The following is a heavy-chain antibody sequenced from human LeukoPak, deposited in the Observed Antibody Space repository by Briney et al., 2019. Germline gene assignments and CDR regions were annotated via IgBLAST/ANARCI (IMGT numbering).Heavy chain of an antibody. CDR2: IKQDGSET. Sequence: TGGSLRLSCAASGFTFSTYWMSWVRQAPGKGLEWVANIKQDGSETYFLDSVKGRFTISRDNAKNSLYLQMNSLRAEDTAVYYCARSLGSSRVGARVYWGQGTLVTVSS. V-gene: IGHV3-7*01. CDR3: ARSLGSSRVGARVY. J-gene: IGHJ4*02. CDR1: GFTFSTYW. D-gene: IGHD1-26*01.